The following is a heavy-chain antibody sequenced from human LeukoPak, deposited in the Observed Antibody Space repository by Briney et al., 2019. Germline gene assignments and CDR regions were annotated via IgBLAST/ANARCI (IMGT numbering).Heavy chain of an antibody. CDR1: GFTFSSYA. V-gene: IGHV3-23*01. D-gene: IGHD1-26*01. CDR3: ARDWEGPLGYFDY. J-gene: IGHJ4*02. Sequence: GGSLRLSCAASGFTFSSYAMSWVRQAPGKGLEWVSGISSTGSSTYYADSVKGRFTISRDNAKNSLNLQMNSLRAEDTAVYYCARDWEGPLGYFDYWGQGTLVTVSS. CDR2: ISSTGSST.